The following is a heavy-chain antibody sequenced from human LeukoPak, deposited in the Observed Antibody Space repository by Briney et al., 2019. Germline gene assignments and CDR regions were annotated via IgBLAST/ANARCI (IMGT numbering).Heavy chain of an antibody. D-gene: IGHD1-26*01. J-gene: IGHJ4*02. CDR1: GFTFSSYA. V-gene: IGHV3-30*18. Sequence: GGSLRLSCAASGFTFSSYAMSWVRQAPGRGLEWVAVLSSDGDYKYYADSVKGRFTISRDSSKNTLYLQMNSLRAEDTAVYYCAKKRVGATPSVLYYFDYWGQGTLVTVSS. CDR2: LSSDGDYK. CDR3: AKKRVGATPSVLYYFDY.